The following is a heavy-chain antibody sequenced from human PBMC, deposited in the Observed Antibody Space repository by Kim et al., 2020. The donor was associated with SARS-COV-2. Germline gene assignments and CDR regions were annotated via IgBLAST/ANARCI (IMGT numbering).Heavy chain of an antibody. CDR3: ARASLRHVLLFDG. V-gene: IGHV1-46*01. D-gene: IGHD3-10*01. Sequence: YAQTFQGRVTMTRDTSTSTVYMELSSLRSENTAVYYCARASLRHVLLFDGWGQGTLVTVSS. J-gene: IGHJ4*02.